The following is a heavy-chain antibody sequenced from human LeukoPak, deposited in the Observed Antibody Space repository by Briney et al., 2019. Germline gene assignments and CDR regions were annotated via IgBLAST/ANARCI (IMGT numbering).Heavy chain of an antibody. CDR2: IYTSGST. Sequence: PSETLSLTCTVSGGSISSYYWSWIRQPAGKGLEWIGRIYTSGSTNYNPPLKSRVTMSVDTSKNQFSLKLSSVTAADTAVYYCASVSYSSGWYPFDYWGQGTLVTVSS. CDR1: GGSISSYY. CDR3: ASVSYSSGWYPFDY. V-gene: IGHV4-4*07. D-gene: IGHD6-19*01. J-gene: IGHJ4*02.